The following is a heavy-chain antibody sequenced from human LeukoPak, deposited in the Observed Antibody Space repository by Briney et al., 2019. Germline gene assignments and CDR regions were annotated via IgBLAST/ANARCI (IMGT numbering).Heavy chain of an antibody. CDR1: GGSISSSSYY. Sequence: PSQTLSLTCTVSGGSISSSSYYWGWIRQPPGKGLEWIGSIYYSGSTYYNPSLKSRVTISVDTSKNQFSLKLSSVTAADAAVYYCARVRVFSGYEVAYWGQGTLVTVSS. J-gene: IGHJ4*02. CDR3: ARVRVFSGYEVAY. D-gene: IGHD5-12*01. V-gene: IGHV4-39*07. CDR2: IYYSGST.